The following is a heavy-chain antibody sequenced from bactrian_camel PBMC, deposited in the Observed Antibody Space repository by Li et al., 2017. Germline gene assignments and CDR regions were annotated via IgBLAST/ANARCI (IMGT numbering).Heavy chain of an antibody. J-gene: IGHJ4*01. CDR2: IDRAGNP. Sequence: HVQLVESGGGSVQAGGSLRLSCAASGYTYSSICMAWFRQAPGKEREGVATIDRAGNPTYTYSVKDRFTISKDNDKNILYLQMNSLEPEDTAMYYCAADFVNKQLARSYNYWGQGTQVTVS. CDR1: GYTYSSIC. D-gene: IGHD7*01. CDR3: AADFVNKQLARSYNY. V-gene: IGHV3S53*01.